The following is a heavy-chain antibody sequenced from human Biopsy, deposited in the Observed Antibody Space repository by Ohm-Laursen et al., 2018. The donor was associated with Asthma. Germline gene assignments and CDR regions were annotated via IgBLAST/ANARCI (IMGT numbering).Heavy chain of an antibody. J-gene: IGHJ6*02. CDR2: IMTVFGTT. Sequence: SSVKVPCKVPGGTFSNFAISWVRQAPGQGLEWLGGIMTVFGTTKYAQKFQGRVTITADESTSTAYMEVTSLRSEDTAIYYCARCQVGYSSGWSLLLKKIYYSGMGVWGQGTAVTVSS. CDR1: GGTFSNFA. D-gene: IGHD6-19*01. V-gene: IGHV1-69*01. CDR3: ARCQVGYSSGWSLLLKKIYYSGMGV.